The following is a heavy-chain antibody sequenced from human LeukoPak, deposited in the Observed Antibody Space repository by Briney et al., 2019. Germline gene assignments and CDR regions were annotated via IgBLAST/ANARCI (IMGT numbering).Heavy chain of an antibody. V-gene: IGHV4-61*02. J-gene: IGHJ4*02. Sequence: PSQTLSLTCTVSGGSISSGSYYWSWIRQPAGKGLEWIGRIYTSGSTNYNPSLKSRVTISVDTSKNQFSLKLSSVTAADTAVYYCARVRTAYYYDSSGYYDYFDYWGQGTLVTVSS. CDR2: IYTSGST. CDR1: GGSISSGSYY. CDR3: ARVRTAYYYDSSGYYDYFDY. D-gene: IGHD3-22*01.